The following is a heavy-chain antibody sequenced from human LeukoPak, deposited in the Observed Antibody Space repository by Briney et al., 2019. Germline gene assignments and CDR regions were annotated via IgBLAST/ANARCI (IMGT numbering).Heavy chain of an antibody. D-gene: IGHD3-22*01. CDR1: GFTFSTYA. CDR2: ISGSGGST. Sequence: GGSLRLSCAASGFTFSTYAMSWARRAAGKGLEWVSAISGSGGSTYYADSVRGRFTISRDNSKNTLYLQMNSLRAEDTAVYYCAKERDSRGYFDYWGQGTLVTVSS. J-gene: IGHJ4*02. CDR3: AKERDSRGYFDY. V-gene: IGHV3-23*01.